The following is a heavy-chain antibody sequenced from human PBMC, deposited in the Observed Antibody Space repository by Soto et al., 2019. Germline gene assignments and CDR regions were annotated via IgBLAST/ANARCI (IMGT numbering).Heavy chain of an antibody. CDR2: INHSGST. Sequence: QVQLQQWGAGLLKPSETLSLTCAVYGGSFSVYYWSWIRQPPGKGLEWIGEINHSGSTNYNPSLKTLVTISVDASKTQFPLKLASVTARHPAVYCCGRDHIVRGEDYSCQGTLVTVSS. D-gene: IGHD3-10*01. J-gene: IGHJ4*02. CDR3: GRDHIVRGEDY. V-gene: IGHV4-34*01. CDR1: GGSFSVYY.